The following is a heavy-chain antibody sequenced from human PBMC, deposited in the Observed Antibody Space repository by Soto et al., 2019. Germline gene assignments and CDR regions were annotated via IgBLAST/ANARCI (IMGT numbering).Heavy chain of an antibody. V-gene: IGHV1-2*02. CDR3: ARQRGTSRPWVGIDY. D-gene: IGHD6-6*01. Sequence: ASVKVSCKASGYTFTAFYIHWVRQAPGQGLEWVGWINPDRRGINYAQKFQGRVTMTRDTSISTAYMELTRLRSDDTAVYYCARQRGTSRPWVGIDYWGQGTQVTVSS. CDR2: INPDRRGI. J-gene: IGHJ4*02. CDR1: GYTFTAFY.